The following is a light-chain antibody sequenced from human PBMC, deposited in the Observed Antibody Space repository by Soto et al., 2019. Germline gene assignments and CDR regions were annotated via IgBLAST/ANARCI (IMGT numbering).Light chain of an antibody. CDR3: QQLNRYHIT. J-gene: IGKJ4*01. CDR2: AAS. V-gene: IGKV1-9*01. CDR1: QGISSF. Sequence: DIQLTQSPSFLSASVGDRVTITCRASQGISSFLAWYQQKPGKAPKLLIYAASTLQSGVPSRFSGSGSGTEFTLTVRSLNPEHLATYLCQQLNRYHITFGGGTKVEI.